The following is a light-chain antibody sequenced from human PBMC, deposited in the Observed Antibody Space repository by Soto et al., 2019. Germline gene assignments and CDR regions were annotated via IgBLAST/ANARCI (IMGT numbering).Light chain of an antibody. V-gene: IGLV2-11*01. CDR2: DVS. Sequence: QSALTQPRSVSGSPGQSVTISCTGTSSDVGGYNYVSWYQQHPGKAPKLMIYDVSKRPSGVPDRFSGSKSGNTASLTISGLQAEDEAEYYCLLSYSGAQAVFGGGTKLTVL. CDR3: LLSYSGAQAV. CDR1: SSDVGGYNY. J-gene: IGLJ2*01.